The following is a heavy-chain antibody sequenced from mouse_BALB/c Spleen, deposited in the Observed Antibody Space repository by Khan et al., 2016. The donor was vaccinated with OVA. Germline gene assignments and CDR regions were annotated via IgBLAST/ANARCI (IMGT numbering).Heavy chain of an antibody. CDR3: ARDRIDD. CDR1: GYTFRTYW. Sequence: QVQLKESGAELAKPGASVKMSCKSSGYTFRTYWMHWVKQRPGQGLEWIGYINPSTGYTYYHQKFKDQATLTADKSSSTAYMQLSSLTSEDSAVYYCARDRIDDWGQGTTRKVSS. J-gene: IGHJ2*01. CDR2: INPSTGYT. V-gene: IGHV1-4*01.